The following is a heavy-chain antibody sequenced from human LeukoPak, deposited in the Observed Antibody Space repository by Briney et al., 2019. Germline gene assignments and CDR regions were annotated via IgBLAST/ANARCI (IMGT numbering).Heavy chain of an antibody. CDR1: GFTFDDYA. Sequence: GGSLRLSCAASGFTFDDYAMHWVRQAPGKGLEWVANIKQDGSDQYYLDSVKGRFTISRDNAKNSLYLQMNSLRAEDTAVYFCARNKRLIDYWGQGTLVTVSS. CDR2: IKQDGSDQ. D-gene: IGHD2-8*01. J-gene: IGHJ4*02. V-gene: IGHV3-7*01. CDR3: ARNKRLIDY.